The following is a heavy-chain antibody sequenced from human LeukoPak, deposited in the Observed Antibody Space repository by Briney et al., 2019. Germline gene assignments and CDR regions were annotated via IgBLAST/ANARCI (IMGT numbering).Heavy chain of an antibody. CDR3: ARRGAVAGDAFDI. CDR1: GFTFSSYA. J-gene: IGHJ3*02. CDR2: ISYDGSNK. Sequence: GRSLRLSCAASGFTFSSYAMHWVRQAPGKGLEWVAVISYDGSNKYYADSVKGRFTISRDNSKNTLYLQMNSLRAEDTAVYYCARRGAVAGDAFDIWGQGTMVTVSS. V-gene: IGHV3-30-3*01. D-gene: IGHD6-19*01.